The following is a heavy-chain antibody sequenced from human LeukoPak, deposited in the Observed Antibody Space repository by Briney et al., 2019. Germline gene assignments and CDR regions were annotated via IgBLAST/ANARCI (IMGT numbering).Heavy chain of an antibody. V-gene: IGHV1-2*02. J-gene: IGHJ1*01. Sequence: GASAKVSCKASGYTFTGYYMHWVRQAPGQGLEWMGWINPNSGGTNYAQKFQGRVTMTRDTSISTAYMELSRLRSDDTAVYYCASGLRFLEWLLPKEYFQHWGQGTLVTVSS. D-gene: IGHD3-3*01. CDR3: ASGLRFLEWLLPKEYFQH. CDR1: GYTFTGYY. CDR2: INPNSGGT.